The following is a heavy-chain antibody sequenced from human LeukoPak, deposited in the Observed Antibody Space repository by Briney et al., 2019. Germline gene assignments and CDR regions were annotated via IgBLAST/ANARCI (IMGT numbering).Heavy chain of an antibody. V-gene: IGHV3-7*01. J-gene: IGHJ5*02. CDR2: IKQDGSEK. CDR3: ARVITLVRAIDP. Sequence: GGSLRLSCAASGYTFNNYWMNWVRQAPGKGLEWVVAIKQDGSEKYYVDSVKGRFTISRDNAKNSLYLQMNSLRAEDTAVYYCARVITLVRAIDPWGQGTLVTVSS. CDR1: GYTFNNYW. D-gene: IGHD3-10*01.